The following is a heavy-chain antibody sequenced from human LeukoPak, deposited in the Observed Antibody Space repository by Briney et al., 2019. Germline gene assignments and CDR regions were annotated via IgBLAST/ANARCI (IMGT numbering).Heavy chain of an antibody. D-gene: IGHD5-18*01. V-gene: IGHV4-39*07. J-gene: IGHJ4*02. Sequence: PSETLSLTCTVSGGSISSSSYYWGWIRQPPGKGLEWIGSIYYSGSTYYNPSLKSRVTISVDTSKNQFSLKLSSVTAADTAVYYCARKRGYSYGGLDYWGQGTLVTVSS. CDR3: ARKRGYSYGGLDY. CDR2: IYYSGST. CDR1: GGSISSSSYY.